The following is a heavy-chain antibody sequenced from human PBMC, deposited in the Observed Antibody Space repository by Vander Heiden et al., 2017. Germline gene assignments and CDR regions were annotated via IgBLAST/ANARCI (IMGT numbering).Heavy chain of an antibody. Sequence: EVQLLESGGGLVQPGGSLRLSCAASGFTFSSYAMSWVRQAPGKGLEWVSAISGSGGSTYYADSVKGRFTISRDNSKNTLYLQMNSLRAEDTAVYYCAKHATMIVVVIKNFDYWGQGTLVTVSS. CDR1: GFTFSSYA. V-gene: IGHV3-23*01. J-gene: IGHJ4*02. CDR2: ISGSGGST. CDR3: AKHATMIVVVIKNFDY. D-gene: IGHD3-22*01.